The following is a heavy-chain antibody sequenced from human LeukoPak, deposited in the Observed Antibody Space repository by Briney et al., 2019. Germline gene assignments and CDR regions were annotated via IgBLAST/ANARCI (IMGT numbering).Heavy chain of an antibody. CDR3: ARLKRGIGAAGTSLRGWFDP. CDR1: GDTFSSYA. J-gene: IGHJ5*02. Sequence: SVTVSCKASGDTFSSYAITWVRQVPGQGLEWMGGIIPIFDTSNYAQKFQGRVTFTSDDSTSTAYMELSSLRSEDTAVYYCARLKRGIGAAGTSLRGWFDPWGQGTLVTVSS. V-gene: IGHV1-69*13. CDR2: IIPIFDTS. D-gene: IGHD6-13*01.